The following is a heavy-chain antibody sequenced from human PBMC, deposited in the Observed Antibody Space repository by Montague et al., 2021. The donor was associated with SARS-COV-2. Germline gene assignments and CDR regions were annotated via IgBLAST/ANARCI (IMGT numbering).Heavy chain of an antibody. J-gene: IGHJ4*02. CDR3: SSSTGGTGWLVL. V-gene: IGHV3-21*01. Sequence: SLRFSCAASGFTTSGYGMNWVRQAPGKGLEWVSSISSSRRYIYYADSVKGRFTISRDDAKNSLYLQMNSLRAEDTAVYYCSSSTGGTGWLVLWGQGTLVTVSS. CDR1: GFTTSGYG. D-gene: IGHD6-19*01. CDR2: ISSSRRYI.